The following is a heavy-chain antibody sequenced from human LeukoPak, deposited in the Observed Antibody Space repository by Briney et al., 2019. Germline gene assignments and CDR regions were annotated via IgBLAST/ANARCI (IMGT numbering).Heavy chain of an antibody. Sequence: SETLSLTCAVYGGSFSGYYLNWIRQPPGKGLEWIGEINHSGSTNYNPSRKSRVTISVATSKNPFSLKLRSVTAADTAVYYCARARPRYCSSTSCRPLMDVWGQGTTVTVSS. CDR2: INHSGST. D-gene: IGHD2-2*01. J-gene: IGHJ6*02. CDR3: ARARPRYCSSTSCRPLMDV. CDR1: GGSFSGYY. V-gene: IGHV4-34*01.